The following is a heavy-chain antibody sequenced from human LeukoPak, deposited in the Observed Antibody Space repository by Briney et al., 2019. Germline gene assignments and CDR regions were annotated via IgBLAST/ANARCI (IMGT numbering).Heavy chain of an antibody. D-gene: IGHD3-10*01. Sequence: TSETLSLTCAVYGGSFSGYYWSWIRQPPGKGLEWIGEINHSGSTNYNPSPKSRVTISVDTSKNQFSLKLSSVTAADTAVYYCARVDTYSYYYGSGSYYNAYWFDPWGQGTLVTVSS. CDR3: ARVDTYSYYYGSGSYYNAYWFDP. CDR2: INHSGST. J-gene: IGHJ5*02. CDR1: GGSFSGYY. V-gene: IGHV4-34*01.